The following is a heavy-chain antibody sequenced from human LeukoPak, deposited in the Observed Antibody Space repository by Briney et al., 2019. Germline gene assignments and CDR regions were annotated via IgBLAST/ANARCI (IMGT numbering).Heavy chain of an antibody. Sequence: GGSLRLSCAASGFTFSSCTMNWVRQAPGKGLEWVSSISSSSSYIYYADSVRGRYTISRDNAKNSLYLQMNRLRAEDTAVYYCARGPYYYDSSRNIYFDYWGQGTLVTVSS. CDR1: GFTFSSCT. D-gene: IGHD3-22*01. V-gene: IGHV3-21*01. CDR2: ISSSSSYI. CDR3: ARGPYYYDSSRNIYFDY. J-gene: IGHJ4*02.